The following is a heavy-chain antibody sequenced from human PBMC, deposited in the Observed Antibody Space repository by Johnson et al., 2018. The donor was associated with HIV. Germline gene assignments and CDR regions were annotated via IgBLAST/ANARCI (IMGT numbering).Heavy chain of an antibody. V-gene: IGHV3-15*01. CDR1: GFTFSNAW. Sequence: VQLVESGGGLVQPGGSLRLSCAASGFTFSNAWMSWVRQAPGKGLEWFGRIKSKTDGGTTDYAAPVKGRFTISRDDSKNTRYLQMNSLKTEDTAVYYCTTDCITMVQGDAFDIWGQGTIVTVSS. D-gene: IGHD3-10*01. CDR2: IKSKTDGGTT. J-gene: IGHJ3*02. CDR3: TTDCITMVQGDAFDI.